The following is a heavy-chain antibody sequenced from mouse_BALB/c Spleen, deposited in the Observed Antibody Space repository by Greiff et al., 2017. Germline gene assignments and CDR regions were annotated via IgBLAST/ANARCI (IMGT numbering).Heavy chain of an antibody. J-gene: IGHJ4*01. Sequence: VHVKQSGAELVRPGALVKLSCKASGFNIKDYYMHWVKQRPEQGLEWIGWIDPENGNTIYDPKFQGKASITADTSSNTAYLQLSSLTSEDTAVYYCASGNLYAMDYWGQGTSVTVSS. V-gene: IGHV14-1*02. CDR2: IDPENGNT. CDR3: ASGNLYAMDY. D-gene: IGHD2-1*01. CDR1: GFNIKDYY.